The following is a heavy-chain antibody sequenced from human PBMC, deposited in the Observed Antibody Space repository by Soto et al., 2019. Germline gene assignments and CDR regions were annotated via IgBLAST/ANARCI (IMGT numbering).Heavy chain of an antibody. CDR2: IRRDGSQE. J-gene: IGHJ3*02. D-gene: IGHD3-16*01. CDR3: PRDAHFLDVRAYYDVFEI. V-gene: IGHV3-7*04. Sequence: DVQLTESGGGLVQPGGSLRLSCGASGFRFGSVWMAWVRQAPGKGLEWVANIRRDGSQEHYADSVRGRFSGSRDNAKDALYPPRNSLRLDDTSVCYCPRDAHFLDVRAYYDVFEIWVQGTMVTVSS. CDR1: GFRFGSVW.